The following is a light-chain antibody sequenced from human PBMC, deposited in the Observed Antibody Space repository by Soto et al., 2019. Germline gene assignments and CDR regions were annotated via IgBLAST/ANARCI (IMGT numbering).Light chain of an antibody. V-gene: IGLV1-40*01. J-gene: IGLJ3*02. CDR1: SSNIGAGYD. CDR2: GDT. Sequence: QSVLTQPPSVSGAPGQRVTISCTGSSSNIGAGYDVHWYQQLPGIAPKLLIYGDTYRPSGVPDRFSGSKSGTSASLDITVLQAEDEADYYCQSYDSSLSGWVFGGGTQLTVL. CDR3: QSYDSSLSGWV.